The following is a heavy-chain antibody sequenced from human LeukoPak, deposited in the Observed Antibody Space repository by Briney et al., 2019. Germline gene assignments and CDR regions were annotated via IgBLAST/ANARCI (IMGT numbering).Heavy chain of an antibody. CDR3: ARDLDGAVAFDI. Sequence: SGGSLRLSCAASGFIFSTYSMNWVRQAPGKGLEWVSYISSTDSTIYYADSVQGRFTISRDNAKNSLYLLMNSLRAEDTAVYYCARDLDGAVAFDIWGQGTMVTVSS. CDR2: ISSTDSTI. J-gene: IGHJ3*02. CDR1: GFIFSTYS. D-gene: IGHD1-1*01. V-gene: IGHV3-48*01.